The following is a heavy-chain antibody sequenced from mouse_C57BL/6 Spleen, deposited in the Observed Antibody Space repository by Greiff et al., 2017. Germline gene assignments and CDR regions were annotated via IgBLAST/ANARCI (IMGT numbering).Heavy chain of an antibody. CDR2: IDPSDSYT. Sequence: QVQLKQPGAELVKPGASVKLSCKASGYTFTSYWMQWVKQRPGQGLEWIGEIDPSDSYTNYNQKFKGKATLTVDTSSSTAYMQLSSLTSEDSAVYYCARPYYYGSSYGFGYWGQGTTLTVSS. V-gene: IGHV1-50*01. J-gene: IGHJ2*01. D-gene: IGHD1-1*01. CDR1: GYTFTSYW. CDR3: ARPYYYGSSYGFGY.